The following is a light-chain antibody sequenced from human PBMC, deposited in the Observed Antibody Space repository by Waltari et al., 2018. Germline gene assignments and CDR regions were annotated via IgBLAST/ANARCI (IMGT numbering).Light chain of an antibody. CDR1: QSLLHSDGKTY. J-gene: IGKJ2*01. CDR2: EVS. Sequence: DIVMTQTPLSLSVTPGQPASISCKSSQSLLHSDGKTYLYWYLQKPGQSPQLLIYEVSSLFSAVPDLFTGSGSGTDFTLKISRVEAEDVGVYYCMQGIHLLPYTFGQGTKLEIK. V-gene: IGKV2-29*03. CDR3: MQGIHLLPYT.